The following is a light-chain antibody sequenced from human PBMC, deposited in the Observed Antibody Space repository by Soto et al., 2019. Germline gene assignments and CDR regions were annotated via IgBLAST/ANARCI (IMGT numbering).Light chain of an antibody. CDR3: NSYTSSNTLV. CDR2: DVS. V-gene: IGLV2-14*01. J-gene: IGLJ1*01. Sequence: QSVLTQPASVSGSPGQSITISCTGTSSDVGGYNYVSWYQQLPGKAPKLLIYDVSNRPSGVSDRFSGSKSANTASLTISGLQAEDEADYYCNSYTSSNTLVFGTGTKVIVL. CDR1: SSDVGGYNY.